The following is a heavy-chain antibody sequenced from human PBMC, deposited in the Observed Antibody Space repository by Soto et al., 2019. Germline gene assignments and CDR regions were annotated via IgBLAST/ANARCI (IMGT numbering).Heavy chain of an antibody. Sequence: QVQLQESGPGLVKPSETLSLSCTVSGGSISSYYWSWFRQSPGKRMEWIGYVHHSWGSSYNPSLQSRVAIPLATSKSQFSLKVTSVTATDPAVYYCARQGFGPLHGLVDVWGQGTTVTVSS. CDR1: GGSISSYY. CDR2: VHHSWGS. D-gene: IGHD3-10*01. V-gene: IGHV4-59*08. CDR3: ARQGFGPLHGLVDV. J-gene: IGHJ6*02.